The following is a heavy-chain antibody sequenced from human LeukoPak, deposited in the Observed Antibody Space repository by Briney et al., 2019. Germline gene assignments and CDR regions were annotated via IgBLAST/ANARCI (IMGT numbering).Heavy chain of an antibody. V-gene: IGHV1-24*01. J-gene: IGHJ6*02. CDR2: FDPEDGET. CDR3: VTLGWFGEAYGMDV. Sequence: ASVTVSCKVSGYTLTELSIHWVRQAPGKGLEWMGGFDPEDGETIYAQKFQGRVTMTEDTSTDTAYMELSSLRSEDTAVYYCVTLGWFGEAYGMDVRGQGTTVTVSS. CDR1: GYTLTELS. D-gene: IGHD3-10*01.